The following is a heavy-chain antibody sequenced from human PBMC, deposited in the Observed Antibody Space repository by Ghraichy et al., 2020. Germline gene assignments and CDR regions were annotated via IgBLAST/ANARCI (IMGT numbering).Heavy chain of an antibody. V-gene: IGHV3-11*06. J-gene: IGHJ4*02. CDR3: ATTVTIVNSYYFDN. CDR2: ITASVAYT. D-gene: IGHD4-17*01. CDR1: GFRFIDYY. Sequence: GESLNISCAASGFRFIDYYMSWIRQVPGKGLEWVSYITASVAYTDYADSVKGRFTISRDNSKNSLYLHMSSLRAEDTAVYYCATTVTIVNSYYFDNWGQGTLVTVSS.